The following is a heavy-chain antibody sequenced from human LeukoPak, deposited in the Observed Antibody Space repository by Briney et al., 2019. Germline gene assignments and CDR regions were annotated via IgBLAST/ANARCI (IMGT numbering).Heavy chain of an antibody. V-gene: IGHV6-1*01. Sequence: QTLSLTCALSGDIFSRDGAAWNWIWQSPSRGLEWLGRTYYRSKWFFDYAVSIKGRITITPDTSKNHFTLHLSSVTPEDTAIYFCARDLRTYMGINWFDPWGQGTLVTVSS. CDR2: TYYRSKWFF. CDR3: ARDLRTYMGINWFDP. J-gene: IGHJ5*02. CDR1: GDIFSRDGAA. D-gene: IGHD7-27*01.